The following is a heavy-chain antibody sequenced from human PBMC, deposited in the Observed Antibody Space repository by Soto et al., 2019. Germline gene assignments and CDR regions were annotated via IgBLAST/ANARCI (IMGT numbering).Heavy chain of an antibody. CDR2: IGADNGDT. J-gene: IGHJ5*02. Sequence: QVQLVQSGAEVKKPGASVKVSCKASGYTFSTYGFSWVRQAPGQGLEWMGWIGADNGDTNYAQNFQGRVTMTTDTSTTTSSMELRSLTAGDTAVYFCARDWKGAEGVDPWGQGTLVTVSS. CDR1: GYTFSTYG. CDR3: ARDWKGAEGVDP. D-gene: IGHD1-1*01. V-gene: IGHV1-18*01.